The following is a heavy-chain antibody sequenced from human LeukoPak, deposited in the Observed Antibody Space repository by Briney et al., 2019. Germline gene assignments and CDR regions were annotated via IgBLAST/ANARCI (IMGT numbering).Heavy chain of an antibody. Sequence: ASVKVSCKASGGTFSSYAISWVRQAPGQGLEWMGWINPNSGGTNYAQKFQGWVTMTRDTSISTAYMELSRLRSDDTAVYYCAREPYGDSNYYYYGMDVWGQGTTVTVSS. J-gene: IGHJ6*02. CDR2: INPNSGGT. CDR3: AREPYGDSNYYYYGMDV. D-gene: IGHD4-17*01. V-gene: IGHV1-2*04. CDR1: GGTFSSYA.